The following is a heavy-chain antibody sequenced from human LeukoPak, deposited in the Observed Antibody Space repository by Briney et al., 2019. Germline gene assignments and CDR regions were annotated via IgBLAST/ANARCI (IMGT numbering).Heavy chain of an antibody. CDR1: GGTFSSYA. CDR3: GREGLGWYSGVY. Sequence: SVKVSCKASGGTFSSYAISWVRQAPGQGLEWMGRIIPIFGTANYAQKFQGRVTIATDESTSTAYMELSSLRSEDTAVYYCGREGLGWYSGVYWGRGPLVTVS. J-gene: IGHJ4*02. V-gene: IGHV1-69*05. CDR2: IIPIFGTA. D-gene: IGHD6-19*01.